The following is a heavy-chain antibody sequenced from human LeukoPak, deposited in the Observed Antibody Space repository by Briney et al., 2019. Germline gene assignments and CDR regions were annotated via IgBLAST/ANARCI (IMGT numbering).Heavy chain of an antibody. CDR3: ARGGQLWPTVYCCYSMDV. D-gene: IGHD5-18*01. Sequence: SETLSLTCTVSGGSISSGSYYWSWIRQPAGKGLEWIGRIYTSGSTNYNPSLKSRVTISVDTSKNQFSLKLSSVTAADTAVYYCARGGQLWPTVYCCYSMDVWGQGTTVTVSS. CDR1: GGSISSGSYY. CDR2: IYTSGST. J-gene: IGHJ6*02. V-gene: IGHV4-61*02.